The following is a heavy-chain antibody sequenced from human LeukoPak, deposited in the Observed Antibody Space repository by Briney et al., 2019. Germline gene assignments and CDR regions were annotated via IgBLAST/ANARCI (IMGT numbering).Heavy chain of an antibody. CDR3: ARVEYQLQKDIVFPFDY. D-gene: IGHD2-2*01. V-gene: IGHV1-18*01. CDR1: GYTFTSYG. CDR2: ISAYNGNT. Sequence: GASVKVSCKASGYTFTSYGISWVRQAPGQGLEWMGWISAYNGNTNYAQKLQGRVTMTTDTSTSTAYMELRSLRSDDTAVYYCARVEYQLQKDIVFPFDYWGQGTLVTISS. J-gene: IGHJ4*02.